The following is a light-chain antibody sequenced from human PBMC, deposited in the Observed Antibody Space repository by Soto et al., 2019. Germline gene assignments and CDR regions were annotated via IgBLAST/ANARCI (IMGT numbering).Light chain of an antibody. V-gene: IGLV4-60*02. CDR3: ETWDSNTHWV. J-gene: IGLJ3*02. Sequence: QSVLTQSSSASASLGSSVKLTCTLSSGHSSYIIAWHQQQPGKAPRYLMKVEASGSYNKGSGVPDRFSGSSSGADRYLTISNLQFEDEADYYSETWDSNTHWVFGGGTKLTVL. CDR2: VEASGSY. CDR1: SGHSSYI.